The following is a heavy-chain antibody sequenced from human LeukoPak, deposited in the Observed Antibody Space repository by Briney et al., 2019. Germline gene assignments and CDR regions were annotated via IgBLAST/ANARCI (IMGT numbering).Heavy chain of an antibody. CDR3: TTDFGYSSSWGAFDI. J-gene: IGHJ3*02. CDR1: GFTFSNAW. V-gene: IGHV3-15*01. D-gene: IGHD6-13*01. CDR2: IKSKTDGGTT. Sequence: PGGSLRLSCAASGFTFSNAWMSWVRQAPGKGLEWVGRIKSKTDGGTTDYAAPVKGRFTISRDDSKNTLYLQMNSLKTEDTAVYYCTTDFGYSSSWGAFDIWGQGTMVTVSS.